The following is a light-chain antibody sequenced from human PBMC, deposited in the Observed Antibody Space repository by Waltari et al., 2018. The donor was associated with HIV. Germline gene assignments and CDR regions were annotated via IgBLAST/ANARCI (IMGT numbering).Light chain of an antibody. CDR2: EVN. Sequence: QSALTQPASVSGSPGQSLTISCTGTSSDVASYNLVTWYQQRPAKAPKLVSYEVNKRPSGVSDRFSASKSGNTASLTLSGLQAEDEANYYCCSFTGRKSLIFGGGTKLTVL. J-gene: IGLJ2*01. CDR3: CSFTGRKSLI. CDR1: SSDVASYNL. V-gene: IGLV2-23*02.